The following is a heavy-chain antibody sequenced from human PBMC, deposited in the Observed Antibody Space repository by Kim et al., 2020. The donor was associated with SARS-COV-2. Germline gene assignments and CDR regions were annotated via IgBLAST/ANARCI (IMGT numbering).Heavy chain of an antibody. V-gene: IGHV3-74*01. CDR3: ASLSTGYVWDKFDY. D-gene: IGHD3-16*01. Sequence: GGSLRLSCVASGFTFSSYWMHWVRQAPGKGLVWVSPINSGGSSTSYADSVKGRFTISRDNARNTLYLQMNSLRAEDTAVYYCASLSTGYVWDKFDYWGQGTLCTVSS. CDR2: INSGGSST. J-gene: IGHJ4*02. CDR1: GFTFSSYW.